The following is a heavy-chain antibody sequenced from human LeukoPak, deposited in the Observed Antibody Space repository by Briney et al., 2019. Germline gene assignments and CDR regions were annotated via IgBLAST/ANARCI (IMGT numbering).Heavy chain of an antibody. V-gene: IGHV3-53*01. D-gene: IGHD5-24*01. CDR1: GFTVSSNY. CDR2: IYSGGST. CDR3: ARGDGYNSWDY. Sequence: GGSLRLSCAASGFTVSSNYMSWVRQAPGKGLEWVSVIYSGGSTYYADSVKGRFTISRDNSKNTVYLQMDSLRAEDTAVYYCARGDGYNSWDYWGQGTLVTVSS. J-gene: IGHJ4*02.